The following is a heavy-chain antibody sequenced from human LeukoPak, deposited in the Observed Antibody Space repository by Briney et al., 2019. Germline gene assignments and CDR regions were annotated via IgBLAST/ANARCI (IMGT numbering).Heavy chain of an antibody. D-gene: IGHD3-3*01. CDR3: AKDLRYYDFWSGLADY. CDR1: GFTFSTYG. V-gene: IGHV3-33*06. Sequence: GGSLRLSCAASGFTFSTYGMHWVRQAPGKGLEGVALIWYGGSNKYYADSVKGRFTISRDNSKNTLYLQMNSLRAEDTAVYYCAKDLRYYDFWSGLADYWGQGTLVTVSS. CDR2: IWYGGSNK. J-gene: IGHJ4*02.